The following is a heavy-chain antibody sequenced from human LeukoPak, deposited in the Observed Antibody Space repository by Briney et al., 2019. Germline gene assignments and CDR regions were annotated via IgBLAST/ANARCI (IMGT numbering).Heavy chain of an antibody. V-gene: IGHV3-21*01. J-gene: IGHJ4*02. D-gene: IGHD3-10*01. CDR3: ARETIKTYYYGSGSHYQKPGYFDY. CDR1: GFTFSSYS. Sequence: TAGGSLRLSCAASGFTFSSYSINWVRQAPGKGLEWVSSISSSSSFISYADSVKGRFTISRDNSKNTLYVSMNSLRTEDTAVYYCARETIKTYYYGSGSHYQKPGYFDYWGQGTLVTVSS. CDR2: ISSSSSFI.